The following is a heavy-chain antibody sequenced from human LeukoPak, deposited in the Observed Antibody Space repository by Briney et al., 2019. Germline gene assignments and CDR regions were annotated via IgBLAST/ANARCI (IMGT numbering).Heavy chain of an antibody. CDR2: ISGSGGST. CDR3: AKDHPPNQLSSGWYYFDY. J-gene: IGHJ4*02. Sequence: PGGSLRLSCAASGFTFSSYAMSWVRQAPGKGLEWVSAISGSGGSTYYADSVKGRFTISRDNSKNTLYLQMNSLRAEDTAVYYCAKDHPPNQLSSGWYYFDYWGQGTLVTVSS. V-gene: IGHV3-23*01. D-gene: IGHD6-19*01. CDR1: GFTFSSYA.